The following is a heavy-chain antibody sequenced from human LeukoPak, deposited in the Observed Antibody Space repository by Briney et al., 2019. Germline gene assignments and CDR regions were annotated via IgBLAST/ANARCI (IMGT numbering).Heavy chain of an antibody. V-gene: IGHV1-2*02. D-gene: IGHD3-10*01. CDR1: GYTFTGYY. J-gene: IGHJ4*02. Sequence: ASVKVSCKASGYTFTGYYMHWVRQAPGQGLEWMGWINPNSGGTNYAQKFQGRVTMTRDASISTAYTELSRLRSDDTAVYYCARDRYYYGSGTIQIDYWGQGTLVTVSS. CDR2: INPNSGGT. CDR3: ARDRYYYGSGTIQIDY.